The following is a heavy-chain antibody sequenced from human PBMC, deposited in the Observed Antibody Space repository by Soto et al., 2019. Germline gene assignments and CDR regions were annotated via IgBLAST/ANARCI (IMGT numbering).Heavy chain of an antibody. D-gene: IGHD3-3*01. CDR1: GGSFSGYY. CDR2: INHSGST. J-gene: IGHJ6*03. V-gene: IGHV4-34*01. CDR3: ARRNFWSGYYSYYYYYMDV. Sequence: QVQLQQWGAGLLKPSETLSLTCAVYGGSFSGYYWSWIRQPPGKGLEWIGEINHSGSTNYNPSLKSRVTISVDPSKNQFSLKLSSVTAADTAVYYCARRNFWSGYYSYYYYYMDVWGKGTTVTVSS.